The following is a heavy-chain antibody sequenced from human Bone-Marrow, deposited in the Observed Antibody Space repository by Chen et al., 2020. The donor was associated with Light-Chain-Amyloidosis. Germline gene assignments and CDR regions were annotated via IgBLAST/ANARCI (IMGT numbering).Heavy chain of an antibody. CDR2: IYPDDSDA. V-gene: IGHV5-51*01. D-gene: IGHD5-12*01. Sequence: EVQLEQSGPEVKKPGESLKISCKGSGYTCPNYWIGWVRQMPGKGLEWMGVIYPDDSDASYSPSFECQVTISADKSITTAYLQWRSLKASDTAMYYCARRRDGYNFDYWGQGTLVTVSS. CDR3: ARRRDGYNFDY. CDR1: GYTCPNYW. J-gene: IGHJ4*02.